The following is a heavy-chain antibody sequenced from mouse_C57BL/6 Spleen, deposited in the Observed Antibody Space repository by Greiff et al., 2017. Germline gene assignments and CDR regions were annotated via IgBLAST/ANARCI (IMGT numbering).Heavy chain of an antibody. CDR1: GYTFTSYW. Sequence: VQLQQPGAELVRPGSSVKLSCKASGYTFTSYWMHWVKQRPIQGLEWIGNIDPSDSDTHYNQKFKDKATLTVDKSSSTAYMQLSSLTSEDSAVYYCGRGGGNFDYWGQGTTLTVSS. J-gene: IGHJ2*01. CDR2: IDPSDSDT. CDR3: GRGGGNFDY. V-gene: IGHV1-52*01.